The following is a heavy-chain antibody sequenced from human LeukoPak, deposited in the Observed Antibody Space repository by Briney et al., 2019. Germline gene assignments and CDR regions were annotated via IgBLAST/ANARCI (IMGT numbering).Heavy chain of an antibody. CDR1: GSIFSSYG. V-gene: IGHV3-33*01. CDR2: TWYDGSNK. J-gene: IGHJ4*02. D-gene: IGHD1-14*01. CDR3: ARGITARYYFDY. Sequence: PGRSLRLSCAASGSIFSSYGMHWVRQAPGKGLEWVAVTWYDGSNKYYADSVKGRFTISRDNSKNTLYLQMNSLRAEDTAVYYCARGITARYYFDYWGQGTLVTVSS.